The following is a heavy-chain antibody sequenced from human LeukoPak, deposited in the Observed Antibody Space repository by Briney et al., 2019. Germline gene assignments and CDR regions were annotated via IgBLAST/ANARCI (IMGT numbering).Heavy chain of an antibody. CDR1: GFTFSSYA. V-gene: IGHV3-23*01. J-gene: IGHJ4*02. D-gene: IGHD4-23*01. Sequence: GGSLRLSCAASGFTFSSYAMSWVRQAPRKGRERVSAISGSDGSTYYADSVKGRFTISRDNSKNTLYLQMNSLRAEDTAVSYCAKDRSPGGPFDYWGQGTLVTVSS. CDR2: ISGSDGST. CDR3: AKDRSPGGPFDY.